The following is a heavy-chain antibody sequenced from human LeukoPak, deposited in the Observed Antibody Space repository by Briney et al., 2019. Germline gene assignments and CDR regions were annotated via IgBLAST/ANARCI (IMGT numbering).Heavy chain of an antibody. J-gene: IGHJ4*02. V-gene: IGHV1-46*01. CDR3: ARGGYDREGSFDY. Sequence: ASVKVSCKASGYTFTSYGISWVRQAPGQGLEWMGIINPSGGSTSYAQKFQGRVTMTRDTSTSTVYMELSSLRSEDTAVYYCARGGYDREGSFDYWGQGTLVTVSS. CDR1: GYTFTSYG. CDR2: INPSGGST. D-gene: IGHD5-12*01.